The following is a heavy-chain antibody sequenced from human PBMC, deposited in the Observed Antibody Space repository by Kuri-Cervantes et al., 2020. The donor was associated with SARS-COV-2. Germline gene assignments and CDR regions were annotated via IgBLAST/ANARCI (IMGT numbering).Heavy chain of an antibody. D-gene: IGHD3-16*01. Sequence: GESLKTSCVASGFTFSNYVIHWVRQAPGKGLEWVAVIWYDGENEYYAGSVKGRCTISRDNSKNTVSLHMNSLRAEDTAMYYCARGAANYYYMDVWGKGTTVTVSS. CDR1: GFTFSNYV. CDR2: IWYDGENE. CDR3: ARGAANYYYMDV. V-gene: IGHV3-33*08. J-gene: IGHJ6*03.